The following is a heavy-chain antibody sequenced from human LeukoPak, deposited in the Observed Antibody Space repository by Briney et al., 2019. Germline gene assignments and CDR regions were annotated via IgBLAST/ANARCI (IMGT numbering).Heavy chain of an antibody. V-gene: IGHV4-59*01. D-gene: IGHD6-6*01. Sequence: SETLSLTCTVSGGSISSYHWSWIRQPPGEGLEWIGYIYYSGSANYNPSLKSRVTISVDTSKNQFSLKLTSVTAAATAVYYCASANHQLSDLDYWGQGTLVTVSS. CDR2: IYYSGSA. CDR3: ASANHQLSDLDY. J-gene: IGHJ4*02. CDR1: GGSISSYH.